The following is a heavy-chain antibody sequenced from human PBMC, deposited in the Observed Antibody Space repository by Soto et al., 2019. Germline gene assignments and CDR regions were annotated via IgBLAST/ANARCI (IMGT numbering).Heavy chain of an antibody. J-gene: IGHJ6*02. V-gene: IGHV3-11*06. CDR1: GFTFSDYY. CDR2: ISSSSSYT. Sequence: PGGSLRLSCAASGFTFSDYYMSWIRQAPGKGLEWVSYISSSSSYTNYADSVKGRFTISRDNAKNTLYLQMNSLRAEDTAVYYCARDLYSSSPPYYGMDVWGQGTTVTVSS. CDR3: ARDLYSSSPPYYGMDV. D-gene: IGHD6-6*01.